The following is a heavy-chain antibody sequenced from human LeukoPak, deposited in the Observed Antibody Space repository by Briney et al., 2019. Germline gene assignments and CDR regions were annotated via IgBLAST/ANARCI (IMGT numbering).Heavy chain of an antibody. CDR3: ASRNSWSGAFDI. Sequence: SQTLSLTCTVSGGSINNGGYYWSWIRQHPGKGLEWIGYIYYSGSSYYNPSLRSRVTISVDTSKNHFSLKLSSVTAADTAVYYCASRNSWSGAFDIWGQGTTVTVSS. D-gene: IGHD6-13*01. CDR1: GGSINNGGYY. CDR2: IYYSGSS. J-gene: IGHJ3*02. V-gene: IGHV4-31*03.